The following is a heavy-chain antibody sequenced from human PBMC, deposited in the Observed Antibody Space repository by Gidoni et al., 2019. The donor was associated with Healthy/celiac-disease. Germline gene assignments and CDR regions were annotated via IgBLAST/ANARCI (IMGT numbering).Heavy chain of an antibody. CDR2: IKHSGST. D-gene: IGHD3-3*01. CDR3: ARAGLWSPNGFDP. Sequence: VQLTQCGAELLRPSESLSRTCAVYGRSFSGYYWSWIRQPPGKGLEWIGEIKHSGSTNYNAALMSRVTISVDTSKNQFSLKLSSGPAADTTVYYCARAGLWSPNGFDPWGQGTLVTVSS. J-gene: IGHJ5*01. CDR1: GRSFSGYY. V-gene: IGHV4-34*01.